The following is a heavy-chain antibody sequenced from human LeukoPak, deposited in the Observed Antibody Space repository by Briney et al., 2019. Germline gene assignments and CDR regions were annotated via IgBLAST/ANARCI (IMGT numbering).Heavy chain of an antibody. V-gene: IGHV3-23*01. CDR1: GFTFNTYA. CDR2: ISGSGAFT. Sequence: PGGSLRLSCVASGFTFNTYAMSWVRQASGKGLEWVSTISGSGAFTKYADSVTGRFTISRDNSKNTMYLQLNSLRAEDTAIYYCAKMYYYDSSGYSHYLAYDYWGQGTLVTVFS. CDR3: AKMYYYDSSGYSHYLAYDY. J-gene: IGHJ4*02. D-gene: IGHD3-22*01.